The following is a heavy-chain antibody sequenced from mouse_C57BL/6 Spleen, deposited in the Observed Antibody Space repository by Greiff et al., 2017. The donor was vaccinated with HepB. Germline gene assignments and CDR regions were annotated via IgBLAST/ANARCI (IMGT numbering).Heavy chain of an antibody. J-gene: IGHJ2*01. D-gene: IGHD1-1*01. V-gene: IGHV5-6*01. CDR3: ARHVITTVVATSYFDY. CDR1: GFTFSSYG. Sequence: EVKLMESGGDLVKPGGSLKLSCAASGFTFSSYGMSWVRQTPDKRLEWVATISSGGSYTYYPDSVKGRFTISRDNAKNTLYLQMSSLKSEDTAMYCCARHVITTVVATSYFDYWGQGTTLTVSS. CDR2: ISSGGSYT.